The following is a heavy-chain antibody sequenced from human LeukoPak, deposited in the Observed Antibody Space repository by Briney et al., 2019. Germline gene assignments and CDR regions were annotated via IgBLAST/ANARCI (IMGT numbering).Heavy chain of an antibody. CDR3: AKRGVVIRVILVGFHKEAYYFDS. D-gene: IGHD3-22*01. Sequence: GGSLRLSCVVSGITLSNYGMAWVRQAPGKGLEWVASLSASGGGTSYADSVRGRFTISRDNAKNTLYLQMNSLRAEDTAVYFCAKRGVVIRVILVGFHKEAYYFDSWGQGVLVTVSS. CDR2: LSASGGGT. V-gene: IGHV3-23*01. J-gene: IGHJ4*02. CDR1: GITLSNYG.